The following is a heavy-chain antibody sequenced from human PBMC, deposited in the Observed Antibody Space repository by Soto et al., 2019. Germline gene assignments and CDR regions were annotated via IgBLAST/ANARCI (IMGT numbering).Heavy chain of an antibody. Sequence: SSVKVSCKASRGGFSSFGITWVRQAPGQGLEWMGRIIPNYGVPNYAQNFQGRVTFKVDASTNTAHMELSSLRFEDTAVYYCAPAGSRDINRGDYEICGPGNMLTVSS. CDR2: IIPNYGVP. V-gene: IGHV1-69*13. J-gene: IGHJ3*02. CDR3: APAGSRDINRGDYEI. D-gene: IGHD4-17*01. CDR1: RGGFSSFG.